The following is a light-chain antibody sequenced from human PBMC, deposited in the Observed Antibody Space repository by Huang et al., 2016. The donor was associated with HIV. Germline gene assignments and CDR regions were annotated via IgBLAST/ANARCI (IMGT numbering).Light chain of an antibody. Sequence: DIQMTQSPSAMSASVGGRVTITCRASQGVHNFLAWFQQKSGKVPKRLIYAASNVQSGVPARFFGSGSGTDFTLTITNLEPEDSATYFCLQYYTFPWTFGRGTKVK. CDR2: AAS. V-gene: IGKV1-17*03. CDR3: LQYYTFPWT. J-gene: IGKJ1*01. CDR1: QGVHNF.